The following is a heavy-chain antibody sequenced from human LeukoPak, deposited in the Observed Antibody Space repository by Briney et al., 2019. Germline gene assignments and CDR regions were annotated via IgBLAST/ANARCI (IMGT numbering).Heavy chain of an antibody. D-gene: IGHD3-9*01. CDR1: GYTFTSYY. V-gene: IGHV1-46*01. J-gene: IGHJ4*02. CDR2: INPSGGST. Sequence: GALVKVSCKASGYTFTSYYMHWVRQAPGQGLEWMGIINPSGGSTSYAQKFQGRVTMTRDMSTSTVYMELSSLRSEDTAVYYCASQLRYFDWPLVFDYWGQGTLVTVSS. CDR3: ASQLRYFDWPLVFDY.